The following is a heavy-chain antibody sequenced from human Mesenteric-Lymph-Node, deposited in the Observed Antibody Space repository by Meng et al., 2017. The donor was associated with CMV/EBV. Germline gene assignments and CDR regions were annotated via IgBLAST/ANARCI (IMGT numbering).Heavy chain of an antibody. CDR1: GYTFPTFE. J-gene: IGHJ5*02. D-gene: IGHD6-13*01. CDR2: MSPNSGNT. Sequence: SGYTFPTFEITWVRQATGQGLEWVGWMSPNSGNTGYAQKFQGRVTMTRNTSISTAYMELSSLRSEDTAVYYCARGRYSSSWSDNWFDPWGQGTLVTVSS. CDR3: ARGRYSSSWSDNWFDP. V-gene: IGHV1-8*01.